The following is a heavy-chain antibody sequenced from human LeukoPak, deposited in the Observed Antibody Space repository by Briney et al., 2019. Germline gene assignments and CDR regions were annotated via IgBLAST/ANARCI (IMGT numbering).Heavy chain of an antibody. CDR2: IIPIFDST. D-gene: IGHD2-21*01. Sequence: ASVKVSCKASGGTLRTYAINWLRQAPGQGLEWMGRIIPIFDSTIYAQKFQDRVTLSTDESTNTAYMELTSLISEDTAVYYCARGLRPGADHSPYFYYLDVWGKGTTVTVSS. CDR1: GGTLRTYA. J-gene: IGHJ6*03. CDR3: ARGLRPGADHSPYFYYLDV. V-gene: IGHV1-69*05.